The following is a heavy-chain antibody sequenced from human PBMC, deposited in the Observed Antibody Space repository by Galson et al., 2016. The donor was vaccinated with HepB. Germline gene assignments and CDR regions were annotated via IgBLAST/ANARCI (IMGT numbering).Heavy chain of an antibody. Sequence: WVSSISSSSSYIYYADSVKGRFTISRDNAKNSLYLQMNSLRAEDTAVYYCAQFPYSNDYYYGMDVWGQGTTVTVSS. CDR3: AQFPYSNDYYYGMDV. V-gene: IGHV3-21*01. J-gene: IGHJ6*02. CDR2: ISSSSSYI. D-gene: IGHD4-11*01.